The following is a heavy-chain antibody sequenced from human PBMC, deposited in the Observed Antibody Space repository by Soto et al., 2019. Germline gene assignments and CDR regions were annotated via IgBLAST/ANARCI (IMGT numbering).Heavy chain of an antibody. CDR3: ARGFIAAAAYYGMDV. D-gene: IGHD6-13*01. CDR1: GYSISSSNW. J-gene: IGHJ6*02. Sequence: SETLSLTCAVSGYSISSSNWWGWIRQPPGKGLEWIGYIYYSGTTYYNPSLKSRVTISVDTSKNQFSLKLSSVTAADTAVYYCARGFIAAAAYYGMDVWGQGTTVTVSS. CDR2: IYYSGTT. V-gene: IGHV4-28*03.